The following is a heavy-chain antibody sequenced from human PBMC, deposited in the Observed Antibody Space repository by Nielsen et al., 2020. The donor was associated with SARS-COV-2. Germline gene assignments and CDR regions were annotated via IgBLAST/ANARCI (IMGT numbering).Heavy chain of an antibody. D-gene: IGHD2-15*01. J-gene: IGHJ6*02. CDR3: ARMEVQPCSGGSCDYGMDV. CDR2: ISKSGTYT. CDR1: GFTFSDYY. Sequence: GESLKISCEASGFTFSDYYMSWIRQAPGKGLEWVSYISKSGTYTDYADSVKGRFTVSRDTARNSVLLQMHSLRVDDTAVYYCARMEVQPCSGGSCDYGMDVWGQGTTVTVSS. V-gene: IGHV3-11*03.